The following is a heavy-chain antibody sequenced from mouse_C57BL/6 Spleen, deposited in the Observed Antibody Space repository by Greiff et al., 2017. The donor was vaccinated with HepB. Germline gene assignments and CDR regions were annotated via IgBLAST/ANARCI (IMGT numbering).Heavy chain of an antibody. J-gene: IGHJ4*01. V-gene: IGHV1-50*01. CDR2: IDPSDSYT. CDR1: GYTFTSYW. CDR3: ARFGYYGSSPYAMDY. D-gene: IGHD1-1*01. Sequence: QVQLQQPGAELVKPGASVKLSCKASGYTFTSYWMQWVKQRHGQGLEWIGEIDPSDSYTNYNQKFKGKATLTVDTSSSTAYMQLSSLTFEDSAVYYCARFGYYGSSPYAMDYWGQGTSVTVSS.